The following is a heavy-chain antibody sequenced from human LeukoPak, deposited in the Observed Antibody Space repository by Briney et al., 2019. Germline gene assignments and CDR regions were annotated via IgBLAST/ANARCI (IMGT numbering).Heavy chain of an antibody. CDR2: MNPNTGDT. Sequence: ASVRVSCKASGYTFTGYDINWARQATGQGLEWVGWMNPNTGDTGYAQKFQGRVTMTRNSSIDTAYMELSGLRSEDTAVYYCTRGSLSGSSRDYWGQGTLLTVSS. D-gene: IGHD1-26*01. CDR3: TRGSLSGSSRDY. J-gene: IGHJ4*02. V-gene: IGHV1-8*01. CDR1: GYTFTGYD.